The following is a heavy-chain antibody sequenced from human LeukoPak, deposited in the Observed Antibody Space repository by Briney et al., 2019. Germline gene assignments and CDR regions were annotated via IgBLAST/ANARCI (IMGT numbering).Heavy chain of an antibody. CDR1: GFSFSGHW. CDR3: AREDCTIGAVCSSLLDH. CDR2: ISPTGSTT. J-gene: IGHJ4*02. Sequence: PGGSLRLSCTASGFSFSGHWMHWARQLPGKGLVWVSRISPTGSTTSYADSVKGRFTVSRDNAKNTLYLQVNNLRAEDTAVYYCAREDCTIGAVCSSLLDHWGRGTLVTVSS. D-gene: IGHD2-8*01. V-gene: IGHV3-74*01.